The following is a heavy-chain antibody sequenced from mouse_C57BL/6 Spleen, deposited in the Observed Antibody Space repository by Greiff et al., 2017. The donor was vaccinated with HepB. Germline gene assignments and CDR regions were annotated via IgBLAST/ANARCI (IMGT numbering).Heavy chain of an antibody. J-gene: IGHJ3*01. CDR3: ARDNYDYDDGAWFAY. Sequence: DVKLVESGPGLVKPSQSLSLTCSVTGYSITSGYYWNWIRQFPGNKLEWMGYISYDGSNNYNPSLKNRISITRDTSKNQFFLKLNSVTTEDTATYYCARDNYDYDDGAWFAYWGQGTLVTVSA. CDR1: GYSITSGYY. V-gene: IGHV3-6*01. D-gene: IGHD2-4*01. CDR2: ISYDGSN.